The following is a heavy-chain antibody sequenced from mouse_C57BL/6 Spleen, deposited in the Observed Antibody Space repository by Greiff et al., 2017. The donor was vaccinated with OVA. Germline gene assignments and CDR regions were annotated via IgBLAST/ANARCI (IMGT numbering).Heavy chain of an antibody. CDR1: GYTFTSYW. Sequence: QVQLQQPGAELVRPGTSVKLSCKASGYTFTSYWMHWVKQRPGQGLEWIGVIDPSDSYTNYNQKFKGKATLTVDKSSSTAYMQLSSLTSEDSAVYYCADYGYDDYWGQGTTLTVSS. CDR2: IDPSDSYT. CDR3: ADYGYDDY. D-gene: IGHD2-2*01. V-gene: IGHV1-59*01. J-gene: IGHJ2*01.